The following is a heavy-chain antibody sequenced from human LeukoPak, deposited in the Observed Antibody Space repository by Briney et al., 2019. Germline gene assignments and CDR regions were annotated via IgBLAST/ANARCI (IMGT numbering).Heavy chain of an antibody. D-gene: IGHD3-10*01. CDR2: IYPGDSDT. CDR1: GYSFTSYW. CDR3: ARGMVRGTYYFDY. Sequence: GESLKISRKGSGYSFTSYWIGWARPMPGKGLEWMGIIYPGDSDTRYSPHLQGQLTISADKSISTAYLQWSSLKASDTAMYYCARGMVRGTYYFDYWGQGTLVTVSS. V-gene: IGHV5-51*01. J-gene: IGHJ4*02.